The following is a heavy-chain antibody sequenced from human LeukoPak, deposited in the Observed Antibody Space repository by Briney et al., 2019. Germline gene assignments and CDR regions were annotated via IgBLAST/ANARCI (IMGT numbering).Heavy chain of an antibody. D-gene: IGHD1-26*01. V-gene: IGHV3-23*01. CDR3: AKGADTSSGSYYGWSVPPNWFDP. CDR2: ISGSGGST. J-gene: IGHJ5*02. Sequence: PGGSLRLSCAASGFTFSSYAMSWVRQAPGKGLEWVSAISGSGGSTYYADSVKGRFTISRDNSKNTLYLQMNSLRAEDTAVYYCAKGADTSSGSYYGWSVPPNWFDPWGQGTLVTVSS. CDR1: GFTFSSYA.